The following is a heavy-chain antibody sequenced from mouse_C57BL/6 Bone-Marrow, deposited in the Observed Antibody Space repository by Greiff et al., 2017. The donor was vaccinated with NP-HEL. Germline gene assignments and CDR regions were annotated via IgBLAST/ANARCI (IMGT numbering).Heavy chain of an antibody. CDR3: ASLITTVVATPYYAMDY. Sequence: QVQLQQPGAELVKPGASVKLSCKASGYTFTSYWMQWVKQRPGQGLEWIGEIDPSDSYTNYNQKFKGKATLTVDTSSSTAYMQLSSLTSEDSAVYYCASLITTVVATPYYAMDYWGQGTSVTVSS. CDR2: IDPSDSYT. CDR1: GYTFTSYW. V-gene: IGHV1-50*01. D-gene: IGHD1-1*01. J-gene: IGHJ4*01.